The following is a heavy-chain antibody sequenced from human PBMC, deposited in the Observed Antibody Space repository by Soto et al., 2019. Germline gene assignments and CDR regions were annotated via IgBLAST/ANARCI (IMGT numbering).Heavy chain of an antibody. Sequence: QVLLVQSGPELKNPGSSVKVSCKPSGTTFDSFTFNWVRQAPGQGLEWMGGFVPMFGSSSIAQRFQGRLRITADASAGTGYMELSDLRSEDTAIYFCAREDDTTGQYSGFDPWGPGTLVTVSS. V-gene: IGHV1-69*01. D-gene: IGHD2-8*02. J-gene: IGHJ5*02. CDR3: AREDDTTGQYSGFDP. CDR2: FVPMFGSS. CDR1: GTTFDSFT.